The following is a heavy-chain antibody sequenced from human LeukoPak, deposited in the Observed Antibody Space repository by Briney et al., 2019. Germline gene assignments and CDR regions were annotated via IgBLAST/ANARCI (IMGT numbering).Heavy chain of an antibody. V-gene: IGHV1-18*01. Sequence: AAVKVSCKPSGYTFTNHGISWVRQAPRQGLERMGWISAYNGNTNYVQKFQGRVTMTTDTSTSTAYMELRSLRSDDTAVYYCAREGALYYYMDVWGKGTTVTVSS. J-gene: IGHJ6*03. CDR3: AREGALYYYMDV. CDR2: ISAYNGNT. CDR1: GYTFTNHG.